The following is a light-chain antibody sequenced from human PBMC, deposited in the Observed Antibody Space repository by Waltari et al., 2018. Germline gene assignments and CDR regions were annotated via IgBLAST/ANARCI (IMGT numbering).Light chain of an antibody. CDR1: QGISSY. CDR2: YAN. J-gene: IGKJ1*01. V-gene: IGKV1-39*01. Sequence: DIQMSQSPSSLSASVGDRVTITCRASQGISSYLNWYQQKPGKDPKLLLYYANSLASGVPLRFSGREAGTEVTLTFSSLEREDSATYYCQTGNSDPGTFDEGTKVAIK. CDR3: QTGNSDPGT.